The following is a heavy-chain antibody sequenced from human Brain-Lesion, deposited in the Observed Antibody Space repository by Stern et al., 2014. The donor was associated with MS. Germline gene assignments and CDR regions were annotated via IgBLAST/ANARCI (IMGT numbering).Heavy chain of an antibody. CDR2: VNNDGRRT. D-gene: IGHD3-10*01. CDR3: ARGERWFDS. Sequence: EVQLAESGGGLVQPGGSLRLSCAASGFTFSNYWMHWVRQAPEKGLVWVSRVNNDGRRTSYADSVKGRFTMSRDNAKNTLYLQMNSLRVEDTAIYYCARGERWFDSWGQGTLVTVSS. CDR1: GFTFSNYW. J-gene: IGHJ5*01. V-gene: IGHV3-74*02.